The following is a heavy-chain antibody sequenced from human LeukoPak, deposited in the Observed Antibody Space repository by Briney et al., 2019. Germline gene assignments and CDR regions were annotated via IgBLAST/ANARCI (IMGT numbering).Heavy chain of an antibody. CDR3: ARYNWNDQGGAFDI. CDR1: GFTFSSYS. D-gene: IGHD1-1*01. J-gene: IGHJ3*02. Sequence: GGALRLSCAASGFTFSSYSMNWVRQAPGKGLEGVSSISSSSSYIYYADSVKGRFTISRDNAKNSLYLQMNSLRAEDTAVYYCARYNWNDQGGAFDIWGQGTMVTVSS. CDR2: ISSSSSYI. V-gene: IGHV3-21*06.